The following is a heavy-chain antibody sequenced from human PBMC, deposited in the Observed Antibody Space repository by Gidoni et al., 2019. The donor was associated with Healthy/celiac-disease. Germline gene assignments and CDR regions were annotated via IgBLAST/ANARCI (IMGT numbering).Heavy chain of an antibody. V-gene: IGHV3-23*01. CDR3: AKDRRAMVLGVIISYFDY. CDR2: ISGLGGST. D-gene: IGHD3-10*01. Sequence: EVQLLEHGGGVVQPGGSLRLSCAASGVTLSSHAMSWVRQAPGKGLEVVSAISGLGGSTCSADSVEGRFTISRDNSKNTLYLQMNSLRAEDTAVYYCAKDRRAMVLGVIISYFDYWGQGTLVTVSS. J-gene: IGHJ4*02. CDR1: GVTLSSHA.